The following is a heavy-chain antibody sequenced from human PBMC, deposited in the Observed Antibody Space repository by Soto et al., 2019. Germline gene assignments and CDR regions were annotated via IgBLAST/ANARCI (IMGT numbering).Heavy chain of an antibody. J-gene: IGHJ4*02. V-gene: IGHV4-59*01. CDR3: ARGPLGIKTTGTWYDFDY. D-gene: IGHD2-15*01. CDR1: GDSISSYY. Sequence: SETLSLTCTVSGDSISSYYWTWIRQPPGKGLEYIGYIYYSGRTYYNPSLKSRVTISVDTSKNQFSLKLSSVTAADTAVYYCARGPLGIKTTGTWYDFDYWGQGTLVTVSS. CDR2: IYYSGRT.